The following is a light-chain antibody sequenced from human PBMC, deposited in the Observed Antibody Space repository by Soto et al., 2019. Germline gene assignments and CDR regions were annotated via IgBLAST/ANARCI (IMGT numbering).Light chain of an antibody. Sequence: DSVLTQSPGTLSLSPGERATLSCRASQSVSSYLAWYQQKPGQAPRLLIYGASSRATGIPDRFSGSGSGTDFTLTISRLEPEDFAVYYCQLFGSSPTWTFGQGTKVEIK. CDR1: QSVSSY. CDR3: QLFGSSPTWT. J-gene: IGKJ1*01. CDR2: GAS. V-gene: IGKV3-20*01.